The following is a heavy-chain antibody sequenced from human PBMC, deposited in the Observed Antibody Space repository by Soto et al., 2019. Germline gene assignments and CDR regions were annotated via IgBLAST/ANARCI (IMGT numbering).Heavy chain of an antibody. J-gene: IGHJ3*02. CDR2: INPNSGGT. CDR1: GYTFTGYY. Sequence: GASVKVSCKASGYTFTGYYMHWVRQAPGQGLEWMGWINPNSGGTNYAQKFQGWVTMTRDTSISTAYMELSRLRSDDTAVYYCARAHPYYYDSSGPFDIWGQGTMVTVSS. D-gene: IGHD3-22*01. V-gene: IGHV1-2*04. CDR3: ARAHPYYYDSSGPFDI.